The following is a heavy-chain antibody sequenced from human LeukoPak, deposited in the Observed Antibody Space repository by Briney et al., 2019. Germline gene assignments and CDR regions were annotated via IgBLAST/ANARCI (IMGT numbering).Heavy chain of an antibody. CDR1: GGSFSGYY. CDR2: ISHSGST. CDR3: ARAAKIVRFSEWSTDPDFDH. D-gene: IGHD3-3*01. Sequence: SETLSLTCAVYGGSFSGYYWSWIRQPPGKGLEWIGEISHSGSTNYNPSLKSRVTISVDTSKNQFSLKLSSVTAADTAVYYLARAAKIVRFSEWSTDPDFDHWGQGTLATVS. J-gene: IGHJ4*02. V-gene: IGHV4-34*01.